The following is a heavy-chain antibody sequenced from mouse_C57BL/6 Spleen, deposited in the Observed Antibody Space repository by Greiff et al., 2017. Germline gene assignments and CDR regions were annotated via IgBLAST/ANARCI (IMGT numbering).Heavy chain of an antibody. CDR3: ARDQPWYFDV. V-gene: IGHV1-82*01. J-gene: IGHJ1*03. Sequence: VQLQESGPELVKPGASVKISCKASGYAFSSSWMNWVKQRPGKGLEWIGRFYPGDGDTNYNGKFKGKATLTADKSSSTAYMQLSSLTSEDSAVYFCARDQPWYFDVWGTGTTVTVSS. D-gene: IGHD6-1*01. CDR2: FYPGDGDT. CDR1: GYAFSSSW.